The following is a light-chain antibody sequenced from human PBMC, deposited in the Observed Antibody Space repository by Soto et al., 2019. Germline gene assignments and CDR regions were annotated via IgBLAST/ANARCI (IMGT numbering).Light chain of an antibody. V-gene: IGKV1-39*01. CDR1: QSISTK. Sequence: DIQMTQSPSSLSASVGDRVTITCRASQSISTKLNWYQQRPGKVPDFLIYDTSSLHSGVPSRFSGSGSGTDFTLTISSLQPEDFATYYCQQSYRSPPTFGQGTKVEI. CDR3: QQSYRSPPT. CDR2: DTS. J-gene: IGKJ1*01.